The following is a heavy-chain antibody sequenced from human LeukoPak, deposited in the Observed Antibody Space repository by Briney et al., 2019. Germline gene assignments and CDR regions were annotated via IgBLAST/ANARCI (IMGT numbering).Heavy chain of an antibody. J-gene: IGHJ4*02. V-gene: IGHV4-34*01. CDR2: INPGGTT. CDR3: ARLIGTRPPFDY. CDR1: GGSFSGYY. Sequence: PSETLSLTCAVYGGSFSGYYWSWIRQPPGKGLEWIGEINPGGTTNYNPSLKSRVTISVDTSKNQFSLKVSSVTAADTAVYYCARLIGTRPPFDYWGQGTLVTVSS.